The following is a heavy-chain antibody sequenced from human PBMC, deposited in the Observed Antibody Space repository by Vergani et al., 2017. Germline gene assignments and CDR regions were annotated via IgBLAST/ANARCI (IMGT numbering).Heavy chain of an antibody. CDR1: GFYFSDYA. CDR2: ISGSGDRT. CDR3: AKGQDYDYWSGPTGFDP. Sequence: EAQLLQSGGGVVQPGGSRRLSCAASGFYFSDYAMTWVRQAPGKGLEWVSGISGSGDRTYYADSVKDRFIISRDNSKSVLYLQMNSLRVEDSALYFCAKGQDYDYWSGPTGFDPWGQGTLVTVSS. J-gene: IGHJ5*02. D-gene: IGHD3-3*01. V-gene: IGHV3-23*01.